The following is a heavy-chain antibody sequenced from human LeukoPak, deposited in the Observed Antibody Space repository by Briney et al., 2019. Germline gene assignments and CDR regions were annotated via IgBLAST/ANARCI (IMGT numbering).Heavy chain of an antibody. CDR1: GGSFSGYY. Sequence: SETLSLTCAVYGGSFSGYYWSWIRQPPGKGLEWIGYIYYSGSTNYNPSLKSRVTISVDTSKNQFSLKLSSVTAADTAVYYCARKGTFGVFNWFDPWGQGTLVTVSS. D-gene: IGHD3-3*01. V-gene: IGHV4-59*01. J-gene: IGHJ5*02. CDR3: ARKGTFGVFNWFDP. CDR2: IYYSGST.